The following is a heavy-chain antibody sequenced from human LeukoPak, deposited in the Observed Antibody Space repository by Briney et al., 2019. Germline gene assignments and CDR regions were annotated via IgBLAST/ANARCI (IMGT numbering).Heavy chain of an antibody. D-gene: IGHD3-3*01. Sequence: GESLKISRKGSGYSFTSYWIGWVRQMPGKGLEWMGIIYPGDSDTRYRPSFQGQVTISADKSISTAYLQWSSLKASDTAMYYCARQLPPYYDFWSGYTRPYYYYYMDVWGKGTTVTVSS. CDR3: ARQLPPYYDFWSGYTRPYYYYYMDV. CDR2: IYPGDSDT. CDR1: GYSFTSYW. V-gene: IGHV5-51*01. J-gene: IGHJ6*03.